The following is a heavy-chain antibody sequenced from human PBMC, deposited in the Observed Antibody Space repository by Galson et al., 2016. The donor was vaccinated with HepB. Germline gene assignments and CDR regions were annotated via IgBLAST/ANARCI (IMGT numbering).Heavy chain of an antibody. Sequence: SLRLSCAASGFTFSNYAMNWVRQAPGKGLEWVALISSDGDYKHYANSIKGRFTISRDNSKNTLYLQMNSVRTEETAVYYCHVYYDTLTNYLAFDYWGQGTLVTVSS. V-gene: IGHV3-30-3*01. CDR2: ISSDGDYK. J-gene: IGHJ4*02. D-gene: IGHD3-9*01. CDR1: GFTFSNYA. CDR3: HVYYDTLTNYLAFDY.